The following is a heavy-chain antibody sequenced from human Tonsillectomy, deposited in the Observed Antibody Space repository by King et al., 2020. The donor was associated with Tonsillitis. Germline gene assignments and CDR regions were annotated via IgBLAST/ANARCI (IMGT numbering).Heavy chain of an antibody. V-gene: IGHV3-30*18. CDR2: VSKDGSRQ. CDR1: GFTFTNYG. J-gene: IGHJ4*02. Sequence: VQLVESGGGVVQPGRSLRLSCAASGFTFTNYGMHWVRQAPGKGLEWVGIVSKDGSRQYYADSVKGRFTISRDNSKNTLYLQMNSLTTEDTAVYYWWKESDGYNHFDFWGQGTLVSVSS. CDR3: WKESDGYNHFDF. D-gene: IGHD5-24*01.